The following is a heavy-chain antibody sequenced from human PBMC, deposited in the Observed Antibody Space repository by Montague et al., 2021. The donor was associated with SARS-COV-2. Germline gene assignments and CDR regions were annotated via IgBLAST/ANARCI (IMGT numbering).Heavy chain of an antibody. CDR3: ARHRNYGDHSLDNWFHP. CDR1: GDSTSCPNCY. V-gene: IGHV4-39*01. CDR2: IYNSGTT. D-gene: IGHD4-17*01. Sequence: SETLSLTCTVSGDSTSCPNCYWGWIRQAPGKGLDWIGTIYNSGTTYYNPSLKSRLTISIDTSKNQFSLKLTSVTAADTAVYYCARHRNYGDHSLDNWFHPGGQGTRVPVSS. J-gene: IGHJ5*02.